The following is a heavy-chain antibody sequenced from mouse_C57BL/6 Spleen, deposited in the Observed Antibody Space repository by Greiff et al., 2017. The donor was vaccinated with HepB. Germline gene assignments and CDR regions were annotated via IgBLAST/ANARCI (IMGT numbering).Heavy chain of an antibody. CDR2: IYPGDGDT. V-gene: IGHV1-82*01. CDR3: ARSPYERVYFDY. CDR1: GYAFSSSW. J-gene: IGHJ2*01. Sequence: VQLQQSGPELVKPGASVKISCKASGYAFSSSWMNWVKQRPGKGLEWIGRIYPGDGDTNYNGKFKGKATLTADKSSSTAYMQLSSLTSEDSAVYFCARSPYERVYFDYWGQGTTLTVSS. D-gene: IGHD2-12*01.